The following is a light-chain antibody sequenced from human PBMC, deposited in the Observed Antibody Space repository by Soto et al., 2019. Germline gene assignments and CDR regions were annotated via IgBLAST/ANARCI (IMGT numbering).Light chain of an antibody. V-gene: IGKV3-20*01. J-gene: IGKJ1*01. CDR2: GAS. Sequence: VLSHSLATLSVSKRDRATLSCWASQSVRNNLAWYQQKPGQGPRLLIYGASTRATGIPDRFSGSGSGADFTLTISRLEPEDFAVYYCQKFGSSWAFGQGSIVDVK. CDR1: QSVRNN. CDR3: QKFGSSWA.